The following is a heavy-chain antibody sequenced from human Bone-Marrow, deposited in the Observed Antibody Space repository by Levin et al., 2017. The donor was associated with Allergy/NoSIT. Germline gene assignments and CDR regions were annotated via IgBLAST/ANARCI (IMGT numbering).Heavy chain of an antibody. D-gene: IGHD3-10*01. J-gene: IGHJ4*02. CDR3: AKGGLQRGGSTMEFDY. CDR2: ISNHGRDT. CDR1: GFTFSTYA. V-gene: IGHV3-23*01. Sequence: LSLTCAASGFTFSTYAMTWVRQAPGKGLEWVSIISNHGRDTYYADSVQGRFTISRDNSKSTLYLQMNSLRAEDTAVYYCAKGGLQRGGSTMEFDYWGQGALVTVSS.